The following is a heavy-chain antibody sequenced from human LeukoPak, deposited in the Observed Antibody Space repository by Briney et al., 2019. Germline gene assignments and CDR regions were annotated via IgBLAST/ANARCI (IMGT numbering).Heavy chain of an antibody. V-gene: IGHV1-46*01. D-gene: IGHD6-13*01. J-gene: IGHJ5*02. Sequence: GASVKVSCKASGYTFTGYYIHWVRQAPGQGLEWMGIINPSGGSTSYAQKFQGRVTMTRDMSTSTVYMELSSLRSEDTAVYYCAREPSSWYVRGWFDPWGQGTLVAVSS. CDR3: AREPSSWYVRGWFDP. CDR2: INPSGGST. CDR1: GYTFTGYY.